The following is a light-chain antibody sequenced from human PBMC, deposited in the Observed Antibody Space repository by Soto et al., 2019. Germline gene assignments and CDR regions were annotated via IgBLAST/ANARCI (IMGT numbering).Light chain of an antibody. V-gene: IGLV2-14*03. CDR3: SSFTSSSTRV. J-gene: IGLJ1*01. CDR1: SSDVGGYNY. Sequence: QSALTQPASVSGSPGLSIAISCTGTSSDVGGYNYVSWYQQHPGKAPKLIIYDVSNRPSGVSNRFSGSKSGNTASLTISGLQAVDEADYYCSSFTSSSTRVFGTGSKVTIL. CDR2: DVS.